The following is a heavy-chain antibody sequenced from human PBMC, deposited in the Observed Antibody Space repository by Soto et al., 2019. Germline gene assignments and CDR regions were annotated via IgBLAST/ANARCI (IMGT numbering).Heavy chain of an antibody. CDR3: ARSEEDSDYYYYGMDV. CDR1: GGTVSGNSVS. V-gene: IGHV6-1*01. Sequence: SPTLSLPCVGSGGTVSGNSVSWNLVRQSPSRGLQWLRRTYYRSRWYSDYAVSVRSRIDINADTSKNQVSLQLNSVTPEDTAVYYCARSEEDSDYYYYGMDVWGQGTTVTVSS. CDR2: TYYRSRWYS. J-gene: IGHJ6*02. D-gene: IGHD2-15*01.